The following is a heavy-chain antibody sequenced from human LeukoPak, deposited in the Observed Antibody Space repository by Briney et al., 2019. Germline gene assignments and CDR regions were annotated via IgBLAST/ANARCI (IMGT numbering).Heavy chain of an antibody. D-gene: IGHD1-26*01. V-gene: IGHV4-59*08. CDR1: GGSMSPYH. J-gene: IGHJ4*02. Sequence: SETLSLTCTVSGGSMSPYHWGWIRQPPGKGLEWTGYIYYSGSTNYNPSLKSRVTISVDTSKNQFSLKLSSVTAADTAVYYCASPFSGLWGQGTLVTVSS. CDR2: IYYSGST. CDR3: ASPFSGL.